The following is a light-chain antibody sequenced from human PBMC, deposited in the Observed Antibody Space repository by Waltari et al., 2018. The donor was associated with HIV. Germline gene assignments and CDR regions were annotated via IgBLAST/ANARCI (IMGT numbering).Light chain of an antibody. CDR1: STYVDTF. CDR3: CSHAGNFIFA. CDR2: DVN. J-gene: IGLJ1*01. Sequence: QSALTQPHSVSGSPGQSLTIPCTGTSTYVDTFFSWYQQYPGQAPKVIIYDVNKRPSGVPDRFSASKSGNTAFLTISGLQAEDEAEYHCCSHAGNFIFAFGTGTKVTVL. V-gene: IGLV2-11*01.